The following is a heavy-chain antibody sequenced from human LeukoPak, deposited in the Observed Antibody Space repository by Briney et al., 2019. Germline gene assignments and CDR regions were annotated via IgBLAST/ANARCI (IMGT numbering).Heavy chain of an antibody. J-gene: IGHJ4*02. CDR2: INPNSGGT. Sequence: GASVKVSCKASGYTFTGYYMHWVRQAPGQGLEWMGRINPNSGGTNYAQKFQGRVTMTRDTSISTAYMELSRLRSDDTAVYYCARGGHIYCSSTSCYHFDYWGQGTLVTVS. D-gene: IGHD2-2*01. V-gene: IGHV1-2*06. CDR3: ARGGHIYCSSTSCYHFDY. CDR1: GYTFTGYY.